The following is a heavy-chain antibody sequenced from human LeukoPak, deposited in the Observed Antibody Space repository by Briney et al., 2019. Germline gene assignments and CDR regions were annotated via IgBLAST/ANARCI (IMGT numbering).Heavy chain of an antibody. CDR1: GGTFSSYA. CDR2: IIPIFGTA. Sequence: SVKVSCKASGGTFSSYAISWVRQAPGQGLEWMGGIIPIFGTANYAQKFQGRVTITADESTSTAYMELSSLRSEDTAVYYCASRLYYYGSGSENWFDPWGQGTLVTVSS. V-gene: IGHV1-69*01. J-gene: IGHJ5*02. CDR3: ASRLYYYGSGSENWFDP. D-gene: IGHD3-10*01.